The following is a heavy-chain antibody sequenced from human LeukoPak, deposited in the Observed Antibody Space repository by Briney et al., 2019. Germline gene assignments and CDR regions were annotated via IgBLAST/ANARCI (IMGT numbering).Heavy chain of an antibody. D-gene: IGHD6-25*01. J-gene: IGHJ6*03. Sequence: GGSLRLSCAASGFTFSSYTMNWVRQPPGKGLEWVSNIGTSSTTIYYADSVEGRFTISRDNAKNSLYLQMSSLRADDAAVYYCARFAAGGSYYYYMDVWGKGTTVTVSS. CDR1: GFTFSSYT. CDR3: ARFAAGGSYYYYMDV. CDR2: IGTSSTTI. V-gene: IGHV3-48*01.